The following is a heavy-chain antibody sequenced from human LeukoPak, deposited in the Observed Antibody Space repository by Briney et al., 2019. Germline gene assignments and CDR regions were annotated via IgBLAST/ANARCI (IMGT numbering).Heavy chain of an antibody. D-gene: IGHD1-26*01. Sequence: GRSLRLSCAASGFTFDDYAMHWVRQAPGKGLEWVSGISWNSGSIGYADSVKGRFTASRDNAQNSLYLQLSSLRVEDTAVYYCTKVLYYDPLSWYFDVWVRGTMVSVSS. J-gene: IGHJ2*01. V-gene: IGHV3-9*01. CDR1: GFTFDDYA. CDR3: TKVLYYDPLSWYFDV. CDR2: ISWNSGSI.